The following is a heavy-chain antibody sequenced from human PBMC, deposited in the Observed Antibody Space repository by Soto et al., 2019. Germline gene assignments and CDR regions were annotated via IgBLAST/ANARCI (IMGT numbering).Heavy chain of an antibody. D-gene: IGHD4-17*01. CDR2: INKDFNT. CDR1: GFTFSNHV. Sequence: EEQLVESGGGLVQPGGSLRLSCAASGFTFSNHVMNWVRQAPGKGLEWVSSINKDFNTYYADSVKGRFTISRDNAKDSLYLQMNNLRPDETAVYYCLNGDYYVGQGTLVTVSS. CDR3: LNGDYY. J-gene: IGHJ4*02. V-gene: IGHV3-48*01.